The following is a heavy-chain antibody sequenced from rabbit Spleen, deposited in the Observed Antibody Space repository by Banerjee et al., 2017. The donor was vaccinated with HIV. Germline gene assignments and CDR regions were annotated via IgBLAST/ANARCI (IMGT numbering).Heavy chain of an antibody. Sequence: VESGGGLVKPGASLTLTCIASGVSFSGASYICWVRQAPGKGLEWISCIAGSSSGFTYSATWAKGRFTISKTSSTTVTLQMTSLTVADTATYFCARDTSSSFSSYGMDLWGPGTLVTVS. V-gene: IGHV1S40*01. CDR1: GVSFSGASY. J-gene: IGHJ6*01. CDR2: IAGSSSGFT. D-gene: IGHD1-1*01. CDR3: ARDTSSSFSSYGMDL.